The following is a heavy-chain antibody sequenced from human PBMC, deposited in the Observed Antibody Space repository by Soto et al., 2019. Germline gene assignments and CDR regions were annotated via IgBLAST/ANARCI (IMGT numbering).Heavy chain of an antibody. CDR3: ARDQPGYSYSNGLGY. CDR1: GFTFSSYS. Sequence: EVQLVESGGGLVKPGGSLRLSCAASGFTFSSYSMNWVRQAPGKGLEWVSSISSSSSYIYYADSVKGRFTISRDNAKNSRFVHTNSMISEDPAVYYCARDQPGYSYSNGLGYWGQGTLVTVSS. D-gene: IGHD5-18*01. V-gene: IGHV3-21*01. J-gene: IGHJ4*02. CDR2: ISSSSSYI.